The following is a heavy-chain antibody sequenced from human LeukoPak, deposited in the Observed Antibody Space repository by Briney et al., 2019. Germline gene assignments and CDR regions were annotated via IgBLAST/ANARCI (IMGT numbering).Heavy chain of an antibody. V-gene: IGHV1-2*02. CDR2: INPNSGAT. Sequence: ASVKVSCKASGYTFTSYYMHWVRQAPGQGLEWMGWINPNSGATDYAQKFQGRVIVTRDTSASTAYMELSRLRYDDTAVYFCATDVRDWGQGTLVTVSS. CDR3: ATDVRD. J-gene: IGHJ4*02. CDR1: GYTFTSYY.